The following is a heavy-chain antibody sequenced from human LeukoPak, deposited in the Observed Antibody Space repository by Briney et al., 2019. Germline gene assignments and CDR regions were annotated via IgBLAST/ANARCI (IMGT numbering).Heavy chain of an antibody. CDR2: FYSGAST. V-gene: IGHV3-53*01. Sequence: PGGALRPPCAASGFNVSNNYMTWVRQVPGQGLEWVSVFYSGASTYYADSVKGRFTISRDKSKNTLFLQMNSLSAEDTAVYYCARYSGSYPYYLDYGGQGTLVTVP. CDR1: GFNVSNNY. J-gene: IGHJ4*02. CDR3: ARYSGSYPYYLDY. D-gene: IGHD1-26*01.